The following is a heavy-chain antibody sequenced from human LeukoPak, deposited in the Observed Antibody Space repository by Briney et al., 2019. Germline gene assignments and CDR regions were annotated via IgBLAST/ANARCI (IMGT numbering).Heavy chain of an antibody. Sequence: SETLSLTCTVSGGSISSYYWTWIRQPPGKGLEWIGYIYYSGSTNYNPSLKSRVTISVDTSKNQFSLKLTSVTAADTAVDYCARGVNSGYFDYCGQGTLVTVSS. CDR2: IYYSGST. V-gene: IGHV4-59*01. CDR1: GGSISSYY. CDR3: ARGVNSGYFDY. J-gene: IGHJ4*02. D-gene: IGHD1-26*01.